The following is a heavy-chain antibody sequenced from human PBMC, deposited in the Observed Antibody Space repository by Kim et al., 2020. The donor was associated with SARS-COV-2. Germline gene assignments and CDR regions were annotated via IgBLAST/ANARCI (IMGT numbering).Heavy chain of an antibody. Sequence: GGSLRLSCVASGFTFTDYYINWIRQAPGKGLEWLTYISSDGSAIYYAESVKGRFTISRDNAKNSVYLVMNSLRAEGTAVYYCAGERVDPQLLNYYYGMDLWGQGTTVTVSS. CDR1: GFTFTDYY. CDR3: AGERVDPQLLNYYYGMDL. V-gene: IGHV3-11*01. D-gene: IGHD3-16*01. J-gene: IGHJ6*02. CDR2: ISSDGSAI.